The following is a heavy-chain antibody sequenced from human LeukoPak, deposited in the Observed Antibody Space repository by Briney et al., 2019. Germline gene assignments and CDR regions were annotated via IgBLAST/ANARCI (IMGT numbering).Heavy chain of an antibody. CDR1: GGSFSGYD. J-gene: IGHJ5*02. V-gene: IGHV4-34*01. D-gene: IGHD4-23*01. CDR3: VRGEDYGGKSRWFDP. Sequence: SETLSLTCAVYGGSFSGYDWSWIRQPPGKGLEWIGEINHSGSTNYNPSLKSRVTISVDTSKNQFSLKLSSLTAADTAVYYCVRGEDYGGKSRWFDPWGQGTLVTVSS. CDR2: INHSGST.